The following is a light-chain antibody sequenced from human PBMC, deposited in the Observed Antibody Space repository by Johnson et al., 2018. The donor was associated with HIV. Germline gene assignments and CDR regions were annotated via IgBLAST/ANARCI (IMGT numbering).Light chain of an antibody. CDR1: SSNIGNNY. J-gene: IGLJ1*01. CDR2: DNN. Sequence: QSVLTQPPSVSAAPGQKVTISCSGSSSNIGNNYVSWYQQLPGRAPKLLIYDNNKRPSGIPGRFSGSTSGPSATLGITGLQTGDEADYYCGTWDSSLTSYVFGAGTKVTVL. CDR3: GTWDSSLTSYV. V-gene: IGLV1-51*01.